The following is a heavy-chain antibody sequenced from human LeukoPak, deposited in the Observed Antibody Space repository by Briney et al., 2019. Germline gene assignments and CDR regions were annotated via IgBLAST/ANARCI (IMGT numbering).Heavy chain of an antibody. D-gene: IGHD3-22*01. CDR1: GGTFSSYA. CDR3: ARGGGYYDSSGYYSVFDY. J-gene: IGHJ4*02. V-gene: IGHV1-69*13. CDR2: IIPIFGTA. Sequence: ASVKVSCKASGGTFSSYAISWVRQAPGQGLEWMGGIIPIFGTANYAQKFQGRVTITADESTSTAYMELSSLRSEGTAVYYCARGGGYYDSSGYYSVFDYWGQGTLVTVSS.